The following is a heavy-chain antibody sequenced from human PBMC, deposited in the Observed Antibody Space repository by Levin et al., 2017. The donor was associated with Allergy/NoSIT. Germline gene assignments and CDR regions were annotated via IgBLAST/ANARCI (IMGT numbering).Heavy chain of an antibody. CDR2: ISYDGSNK. V-gene: IGHV3-30*04. D-gene: IGHD1-7*01. CDR1: GFTFSSYA. CDR3: ARDFWELRAYFDY. J-gene: IGHJ4*02. Sequence: SCAASGFTFSSYAMHWVRQAPGKGLEWVAVISYDGSNKYYADSVKGRFTISRDNSKNTLYLQMNSLRAEDTAVYYCARDFWELRAYFDYWGQGTLVTVSS.